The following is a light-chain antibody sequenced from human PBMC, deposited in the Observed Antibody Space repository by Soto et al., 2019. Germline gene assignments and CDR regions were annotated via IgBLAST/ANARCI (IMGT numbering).Light chain of an antibody. J-gene: IGLJ2*01. Sequence: QAVVTQSPSASGTPGQRVTISCSGSSSNIGSNYVYWYQQLPGTAPKLLIYRNNQRPSGVPDRFSGSKSGTSASLAISGLRSEDEADYYCAAWDDSLSGHVVFGGGTKVTVL. V-gene: IGLV1-47*01. CDR1: SSNIGSNY. CDR2: RNN. CDR3: AAWDDSLSGHVV.